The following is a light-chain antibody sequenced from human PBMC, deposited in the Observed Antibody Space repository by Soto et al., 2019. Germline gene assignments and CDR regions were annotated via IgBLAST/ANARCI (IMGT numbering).Light chain of an antibody. CDR2: AAS. J-gene: IGKJ2*01. CDR1: QSISSY. CDR3: HQSYSTPLYT. Sequence: DIQMTQSPSSLSASVGDRVTITCRASQSISSYLNWYQQKPAKAPKLLIYAASSLQSGVPSRFSGSGSGTDFTLTISSLQPEDFATYYCHQSYSTPLYTFGQGTKLEIK. V-gene: IGKV1-39*01.